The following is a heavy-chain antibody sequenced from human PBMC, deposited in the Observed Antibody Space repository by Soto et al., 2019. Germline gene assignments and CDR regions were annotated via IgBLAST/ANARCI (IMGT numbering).Heavy chain of an antibody. CDR2: IYYSGST. CDR1: GGSISSGGYY. Sequence: QVQLQESGPGLVKPSQTLSVTCTVSGGSISSGGYYWSWIRQHPGQGLEWIGYIYYSGSTYYNPSLKSRVTISVDTSKNQFSLKXGSVTAADTAVYYCARAXEXXLLYIYGMDVWCQGTTVTVSS. D-gene: IGHD2-8*01. J-gene: IGHJ6*02. CDR3: ARAXEXXLLYIYGMDV. V-gene: IGHV4-31*03.